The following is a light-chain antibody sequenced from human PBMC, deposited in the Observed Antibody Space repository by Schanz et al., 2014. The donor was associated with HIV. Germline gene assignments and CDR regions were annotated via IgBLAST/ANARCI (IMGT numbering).Light chain of an antibody. CDR2: AAS. V-gene: IGKV3-20*01. Sequence: ETVLTQSPGSLSLSPGERATLSCRTSQSVGGSQLAWYQHKRGQAPRLLIYAASSRATGIPDRFSGSGSGTDFTLTISGLEPEDSAVYYCQHYGTSYTFGQGTKLEIK. CDR1: QSVGGSQ. J-gene: IGKJ2*01. CDR3: QHYGTSYT.